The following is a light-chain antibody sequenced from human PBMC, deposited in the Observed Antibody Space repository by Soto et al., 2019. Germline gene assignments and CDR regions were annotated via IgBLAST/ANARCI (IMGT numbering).Light chain of an antibody. CDR2: DAS. J-gene: IGKJ2*01. CDR1: QSVGSY. CDR3: QQRSDWPS. V-gene: IGKV3-11*01. Sequence: EVVLTQSPATLSLSPGERATLSCWASQSVGSYLAWYQQKLGQAPRLLIYDASNRATGIPARFSGSGSGTDFTLTISSLEPEDFVVYYCQQRSDWPSFGQGTKLEIK.